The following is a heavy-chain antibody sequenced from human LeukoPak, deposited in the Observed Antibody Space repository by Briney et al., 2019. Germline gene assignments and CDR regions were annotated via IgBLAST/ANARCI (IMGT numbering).Heavy chain of an antibody. CDR3: AKDADFNYDSSGYYRDSSFDY. V-gene: IGHV3-30*02. D-gene: IGHD3-22*01. CDR1: GFTFTGYG. CDR2: IRYDGNNK. Sequence: GGSLRLSCAASGFTFTGYGMHWVRQPPGKGLEWVAFIRYDGNNKYYADSVKGRFTISRDNSKNTLYLQMNSLRAEDTAVYYCAKDADFNYDSSGYYRDSSFDYWGQGTLVTVSS. J-gene: IGHJ4*02.